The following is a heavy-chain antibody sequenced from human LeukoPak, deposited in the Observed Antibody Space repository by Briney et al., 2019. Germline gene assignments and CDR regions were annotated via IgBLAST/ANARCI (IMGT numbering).Heavy chain of an antibody. CDR1: GGSISSSSYY. J-gene: IGHJ4*02. Sequence: SETLSLICTVSGGSISSSSYYWGWIRQPPGKGLEWIGSIYYSGNTYYNPSLKSRVTISVDTSKNQFSLNLSSVTAADTAVYYCAREQLHCSGGSCYFYFWDYWGQGTLVTVSS. D-gene: IGHD2-15*01. CDR3: AREQLHCSGGSCYFYFWDY. V-gene: IGHV4-39*07. CDR2: IYYSGNT.